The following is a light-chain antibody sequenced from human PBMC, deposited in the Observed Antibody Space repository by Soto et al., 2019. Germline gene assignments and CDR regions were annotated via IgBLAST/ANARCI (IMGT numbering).Light chain of an antibody. CDR3: GSYTSTDTPFV. Sequence: SALTQPASVSGSPGQSITVSCTGTSSDVGAYNFVAWYQQHPGKAPKVILYDVSDRPSGVSNRFSGSKSGNKASLTISNLEAEDESDYYCGSYTSTDTPFVFGTGTKVTVL. CDR1: SSDVGAYNF. CDR2: DVS. J-gene: IGLJ1*01. V-gene: IGLV2-14*03.